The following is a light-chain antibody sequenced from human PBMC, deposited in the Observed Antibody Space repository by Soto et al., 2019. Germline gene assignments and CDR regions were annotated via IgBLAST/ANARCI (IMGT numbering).Light chain of an antibody. CDR2: GPS. V-gene: IGKV3-20*01. CDR1: QNVNSNH. J-gene: IGKJ1*01. CDR3: HQFGSSPQT. Sequence: IVWSQSPGTLSLSTGRRATVSCRASQNVNSNHIAWYQQKPGQAPRLLIYGPSSRATGIPERFSGSGSGTDFTLTISRLEPEDFAVYFCHQFGSSPQTFGHGTKVDI.